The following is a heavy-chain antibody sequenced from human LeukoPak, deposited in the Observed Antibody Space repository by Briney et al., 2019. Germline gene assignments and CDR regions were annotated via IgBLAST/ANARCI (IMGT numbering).Heavy chain of an antibody. V-gene: IGHV4-38-2*02. Sequence: SETLSLTCTVSGYSISSGYYWGWIRQPPGKGLEWIGSIYHSGSTYYNPSLKSRVTISVDTSKNQFSLKLSSVTAADTAVYYCARQKGYDYVWGSYRDLDYWGQGTLVTVSS. CDR1: GYSISSGYY. CDR3: ARQKGYDYVWGSYRDLDY. J-gene: IGHJ4*02. D-gene: IGHD3-16*02. CDR2: IYHSGST.